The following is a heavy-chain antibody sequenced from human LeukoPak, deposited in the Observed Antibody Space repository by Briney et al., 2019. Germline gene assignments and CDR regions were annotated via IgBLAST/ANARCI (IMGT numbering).Heavy chain of an antibody. D-gene: IGHD1-7*01. V-gene: IGHV2-70*01. CDR2: IDWYDDK. J-gene: IGHJ5*02. CDR1: GFSLTTSGMC. CDR3: ARAIRITGTTDRFDP. Sequence: ESGPTLVNPTQTLTLTCTFSGFSLTTSGMCVSWIRQPPGKALEWLALIDWYDDKYYSTSLKTRLTISKDTSKNQVVLTMTNMDPVDTATYHCARAIRITGTTDRFDPWGQGTLVTVSS.